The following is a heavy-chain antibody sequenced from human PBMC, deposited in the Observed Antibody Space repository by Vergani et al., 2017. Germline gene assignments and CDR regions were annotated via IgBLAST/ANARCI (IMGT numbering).Heavy chain of an antibody. J-gene: IGHJ5*02. CDR2: INPSGGHT. V-gene: IGHV1-46*01. CDR1: GYTFSNYY. D-gene: IGHD3-22*01. Sequence: QVQVVQSGAEVKKSGASVKVSCKTSGYTFSNYYMHWVRQAPGQGLEWMGIINPSGGHTNYAQKFQGRVTMTRDTSTSTVYMELSSLRSEDTAIYYCAKGEPTYYYDSSGSSNWFDPWGQGTLVTVSS. CDR3: AKGEPTYYYDSSGSSNWFDP.